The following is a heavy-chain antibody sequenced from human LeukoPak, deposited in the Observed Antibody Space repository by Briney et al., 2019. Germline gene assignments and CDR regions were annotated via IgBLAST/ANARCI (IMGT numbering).Heavy chain of an antibody. Sequence: GSLSLSCAPSGFIFSSYWMSWVRQDPGKGLEWVANIKQDGSEKHYVDAVKGRFIISRDNAQNSLYLQMNSPRVDDTAVYYCARKAYGLDVWGKGTTVTVSS. CDR3: ARKAYGLDV. J-gene: IGHJ6*04. CDR2: IKQDGSEK. V-gene: IGHV3-7*03. CDR1: GFIFSSYW.